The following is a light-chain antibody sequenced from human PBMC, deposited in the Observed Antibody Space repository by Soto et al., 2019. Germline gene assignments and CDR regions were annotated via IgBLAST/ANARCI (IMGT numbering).Light chain of an antibody. CDR2: GAS. V-gene: IGKV3-15*01. CDR3: QQYNDWHPMYT. J-gene: IGKJ2*01. Sequence: EIVMTQSPATLSMSPGERATLSCRATQNVNSNLAWYQHRPGQAPRLLIYGASIRPTGIPARLSGSGSGTEFTLTFGSLQSEDFAVYYCQQYNDWHPMYTFGQGTKLVIK. CDR1: QNVNSN.